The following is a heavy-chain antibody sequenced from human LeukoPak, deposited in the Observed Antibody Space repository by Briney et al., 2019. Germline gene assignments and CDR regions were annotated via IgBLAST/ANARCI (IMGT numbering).Heavy chain of an antibody. D-gene: IGHD2-15*01. CDR2: IIPIFGTA. J-gene: IGHJ5*02. CDR3: AREMFSRRKPGYCSGGSCSNWFDP. Sequence: ASVKVSCKASGGTFSSYAISWVRQAPGQGLEWMGGIIPIFGTANYAQKFQGRVTITTDESTSTAYMELSSLRSEDTAVYYCAREMFSRRKPGYCSGGSCSNWFDPWGQGTLVTVSS. CDR1: GGTFSSYA. V-gene: IGHV1-69*05.